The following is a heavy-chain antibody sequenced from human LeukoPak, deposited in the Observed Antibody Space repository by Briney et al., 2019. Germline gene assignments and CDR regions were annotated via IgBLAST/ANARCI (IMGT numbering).Heavy chain of an antibody. CDR3: AKDSNHPTFYPGGVAFDI. Sequence: PGGSLRLSCAASGFTFSSYAMSWVRQAPGKGLEWVANIKQDGSEKYYVDSVKGRFTISRDNAKNSLYLQMNSLRAEDTAVYYCAKDSNHPTFYPGGVAFDIWGQGTMVTVSS. J-gene: IGHJ3*02. CDR1: GFTFSSYA. V-gene: IGHV3-7*03. CDR2: IKQDGSEK. D-gene: IGHD3-3*02.